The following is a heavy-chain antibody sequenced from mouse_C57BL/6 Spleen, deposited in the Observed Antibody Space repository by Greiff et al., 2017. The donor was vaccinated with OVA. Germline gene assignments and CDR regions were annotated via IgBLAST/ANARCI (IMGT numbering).Heavy chain of an antibody. J-gene: IGHJ2*01. D-gene: IGHD1-1*01. CDR1: GFTFSDYG. CDR2: ISSGSSTI. Sequence: EVKLMESGGGLVKPGGSLKLSCAASGFTFSDYGMHWVRQAPEKGLEWVAYISSGSSTIYYADTVKGRFTISRDNAKNTLFLQMTSLRSEDTAMYYCAREDYGSSYGYFDYWGQGTTLTVSS. V-gene: IGHV5-17*01. CDR3: AREDYGSSYGYFDY.